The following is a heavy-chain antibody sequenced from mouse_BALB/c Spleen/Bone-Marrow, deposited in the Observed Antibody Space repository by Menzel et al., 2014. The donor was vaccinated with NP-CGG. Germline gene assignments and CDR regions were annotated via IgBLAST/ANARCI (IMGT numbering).Heavy chain of an antibody. D-gene: IGHD1-1*01. CDR2: IRNKANGYTT. CDR3: VRDENYDIYWYFDV. Sequence: EVHLVESGGGLVQPGGSLRLSCATSGFTFTDYYMSWVRQPPGKALEWLGFIRNKANGYTTDYSVSVKGRFTISRDNSQSILYLQMNTLRAEDSATYYCVRDENYDIYWYFDVWGAGTTVTVSS. CDR1: GFTFTDYY. J-gene: IGHJ1*01. V-gene: IGHV7-3*02.